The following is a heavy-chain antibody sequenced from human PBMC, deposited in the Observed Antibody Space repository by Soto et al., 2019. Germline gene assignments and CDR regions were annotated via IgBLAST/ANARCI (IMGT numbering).Heavy chain of an antibody. CDR2: IIPIFGTA. CDR1: GGTFSSYA. CDR3: ARGQTTRRYSGSSPAPPYYYYGMDV. Sequence: SVKVSCKASGGTFSSYAISWVRRAPGQGLEWMGGIIPIFGTANYAQKFQGRVTITADESTSTTYMELSSLRSEDTAVYYCARGQTTRRYSGSSPAPPYYYYGMDVWGQGTTVTVSS. V-gene: IGHV1-69*13. J-gene: IGHJ6*02. D-gene: IGHD1-26*01.